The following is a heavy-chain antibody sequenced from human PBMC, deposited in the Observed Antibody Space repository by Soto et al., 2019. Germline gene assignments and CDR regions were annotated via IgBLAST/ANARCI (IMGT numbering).Heavy chain of an antibody. J-gene: IGHJ4*02. CDR2: IYYSGST. CDR1: GGSISSGGYY. CDR3: ARVQLSRGSYRPSFFDY. V-gene: IGHV4-31*03. Sequence: QVQLQESGPGLVKPSQTLSLTCTVSGGSISSGGYYWSWIRQHPGKGLEWIGYIYYSGSTYYNPSLKSRVTISVDTSKNQFSLKLSSVTAADTALYYCARVQLSRGSYRPSFFDYWGQGTLVTVSS. D-gene: IGHD3-16*02.